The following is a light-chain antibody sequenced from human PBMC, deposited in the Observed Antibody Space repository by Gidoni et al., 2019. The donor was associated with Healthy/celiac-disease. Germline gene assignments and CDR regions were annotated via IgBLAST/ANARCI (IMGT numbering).Light chain of an antibody. J-gene: IGKJ1*01. CDR3: QQRSNWPS. Sequence: EIVLTQSPATLSLSPGERATLSCRASQSVSSYLAWYQQKHGQAPRLLIYDASNRATGIPARFSGSGSGTDFTLTISSLEPEDCAVYYCQQRSNWPSFGQGTKVEIK. CDR2: DAS. V-gene: IGKV3-11*01. CDR1: QSVSSY.